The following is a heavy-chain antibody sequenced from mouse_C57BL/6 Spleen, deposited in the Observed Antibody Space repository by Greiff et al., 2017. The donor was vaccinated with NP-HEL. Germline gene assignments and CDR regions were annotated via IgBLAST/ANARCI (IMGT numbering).Heavy chain of an antibody. J-gene: IGHJ2*01. CDR3: AIALTGYYDERGFDY. D-gene: IGHD2-4*01. V-gene: IGHV1-52*01. CDR2: IDPSDSET. Sequence: QVQLQQPGAELVRPGSSVKLSCKASGYTFTSYWMHWVKQRPIQGLEWIGNIDPSDSETHYNQKFKDKATLTVDTSSSTAYMQLSSLTSEDSAVSYCAIALTGYYDERGFDYWGQGTTLTVSS. CDR1: GYTFTSYW.